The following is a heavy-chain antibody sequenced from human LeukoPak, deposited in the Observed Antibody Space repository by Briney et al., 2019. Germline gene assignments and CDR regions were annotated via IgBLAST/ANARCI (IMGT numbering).Heavy chain of an antibody. CDR1: GGSISSYY. CDR2: IYYSGST. Sequence: SETLSLTCTVSGGSISSYYWSWIRQPPGKGLEWIGYIYYSGSTNYNPSLKSRVTISVDTSKNRFSLKLSSVTAADTAVYYCARSYYYDSSGVDYWGQGTLVTVSS. V-gene: IGHV4-59*01. D-gene: IGHD3-22*01. CDR3: ARSYYYDSSGVDY. J-gene: IGHJ4*02.